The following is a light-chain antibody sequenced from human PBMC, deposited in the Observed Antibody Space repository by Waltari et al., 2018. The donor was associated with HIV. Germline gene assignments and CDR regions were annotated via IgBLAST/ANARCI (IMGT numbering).Light chain of an antibody. V-gene: IGLV1-47*01. Sequence: QSVLTQPPSASGTPGQRVTISCSGSSSNIGSNYLSWYQQLPGTPPKLLIYRNKQRPSGVPDRFSGSKSGTSASLAISGLRSEDEADYYCAAWDDSLSGVVFGGGTKLTVL. CDR1: SSNIGSNY. CDR2: RNK. CDR3: AAWDDSLSGVV. J-gene: IGLJ2*01.